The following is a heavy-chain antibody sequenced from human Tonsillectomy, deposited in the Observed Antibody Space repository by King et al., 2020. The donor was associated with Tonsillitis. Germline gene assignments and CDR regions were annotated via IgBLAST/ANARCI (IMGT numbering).Heavy chain of an antibody. J-gene: IGHJ3*02. CDR1: GF. D-gene: IGHD6-25*01. Sequence: VQLVESGGGLVQPGGSLRLSGAASGFMSWVRQAPGKGPEWVSVMSGSGGSTYYADSVKGRFTISRDNSKNTLFLQLNSLRADDTAVYYCAKGPGAARNAFEIWGQGTMVTVSS. V-gene: IGHV3-23*04. CDR2: MSGSGGST. CDR3: AKGPGAARNAFEI.